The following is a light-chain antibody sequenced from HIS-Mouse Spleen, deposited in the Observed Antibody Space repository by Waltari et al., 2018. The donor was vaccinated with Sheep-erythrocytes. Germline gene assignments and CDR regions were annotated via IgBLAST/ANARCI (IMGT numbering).Light chain of an antibody. V-gene: IGLV2-8*01. CDR3: SSYAGSNNWV. J-gene: IGLJ3*02. CDR2: EVS. Sequence: QSALTQPPSASGSPGQSVTISCTGTSSDVGGYTYVPWYQQHPGNAPKLMIYEVSKRPSGVPDRFSGSKSGNTASLTVSGLQAEDEADYYCSSYAGSNNWVFGGGTKLTVL. CDR1: SSDVGGYTY.